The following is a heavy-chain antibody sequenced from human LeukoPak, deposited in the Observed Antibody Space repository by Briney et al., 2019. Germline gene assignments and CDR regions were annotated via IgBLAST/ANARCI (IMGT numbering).Heavy chain of an antibody. J-gene: IGHJ4*02. CDR3: TRDLTMAAFDY. D-gene: IGHD5-24*01. CDR1: GFRFADYG. Sequence: PGGSLRLSCAASGFRFADYGVDWVRQTPGKGLEWVAYISWNGGLISYADSVKGRFTISRDNAKNSLYLQLDSPRAEDTALYYCTRDLTMAAFDYWGQGTLVTVSS. CDR2: ISWNGGLI. V-gene: IGHV3-20*04.